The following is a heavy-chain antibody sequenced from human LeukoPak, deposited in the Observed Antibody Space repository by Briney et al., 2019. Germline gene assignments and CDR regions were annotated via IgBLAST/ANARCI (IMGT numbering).Heavy chain of an antibody. CDR1: GGSISSGSYY. CDR2: IYTSGST. CDR3: TREEVGAALNDAFDI. J-gene: IGHJ3*02. D-gene: IGHD1-26*01. V-gene: IGHV4-61*02. Sequence: SETLSLTCTVSGGSISSGSYYWSWIRQPAGKGLEWIGRIYTSGSTNYNPSLKSRVTISVDTSKNQFSLKLSSVTAADTAVYYCTREEVGAALNDAFDIWGQGTMVTVSS.